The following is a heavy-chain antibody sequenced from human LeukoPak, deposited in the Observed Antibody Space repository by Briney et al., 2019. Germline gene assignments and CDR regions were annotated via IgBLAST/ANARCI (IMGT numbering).Heavy chain of an antibody. CDR3: ARRWSGVRGLSYFDY. J-gene: IGHJ4*02. V-gene: IGHV1-46*01. CDR1: GYTFTGYY. Sequence: ASVKVSCKASGYTFTGYYMHWVRQAPGQGLEWMGIINPSGGSTSYAQKFQGRVTMTRDMSTSTVYMELSSLRSEDTAVYYCARRWSGVRGLSYFDYWGQGTLVTVSS. CDR2: INPSGGST. D-gene: IGHD3-10*01.